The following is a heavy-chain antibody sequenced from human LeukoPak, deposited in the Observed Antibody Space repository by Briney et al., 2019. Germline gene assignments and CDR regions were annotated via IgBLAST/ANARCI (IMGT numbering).Heavy chain of an antibody. D-gene: IGHD3-3*01. V-gene: IGHV4-59*01. CDR1: GGSIRSYY. Sequence: SETLSLTCTVSGGSIRSYYWSWIRQPPGKGLEWIGYIYYTGTTNYNPSLKSRVTISVDTSKNQFSLELSSVTAADTAVYYCATTSRDFWSGYDYWGQGTLVTVSS. CDR3: ATTSRDFWSGYDY. J-gene: IGHJ4*02. CDR2: IYYTGTT.